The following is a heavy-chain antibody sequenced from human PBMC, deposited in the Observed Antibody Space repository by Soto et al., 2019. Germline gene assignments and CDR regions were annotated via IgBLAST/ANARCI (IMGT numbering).Heavy chain of an antibody. CDR1: GYTFTSYA. CDR2: INAGNGNT. D-gene: IGHD2-21*01. V-gene: IGHV1-3*01. J-gene: IGHJ6*02. Sequence: QVQLVQSGAEVEKPGASVKVSCKASGYTFTSYAMHWVRQAPGQRLEWMGWINAGNGNTKYSQKFQGRVSITRDTSASTAYMELSSLRSEDTAVYYCATAYRPRYYYYGMDVWGQGTTVTVSS. CDR3: ATAYRPRYYYYGMDV.